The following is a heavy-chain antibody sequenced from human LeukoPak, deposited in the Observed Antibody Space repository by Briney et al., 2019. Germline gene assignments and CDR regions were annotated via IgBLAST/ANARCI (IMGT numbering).Heavy chain of an antibody. Sequence: PGGSLRLSCTASGFTFGDYAMSWFRQAPGKGLEWVGFIRSKAYGGTTEYAASVRGIFTISRDDSKSIAYLQMNSLRTEDTAVYYCSRNYNYKDILEAFGVWGQGTMVTVSS. CDR3: SRNYNYKDILEAFGV. CDR1: GFTFGDYA. CDR2: IRSKAYGGTT. D-gene: IGHD5-24*01. V-gene: IGHV3-49*03. J-gene: IGHJ3*01.